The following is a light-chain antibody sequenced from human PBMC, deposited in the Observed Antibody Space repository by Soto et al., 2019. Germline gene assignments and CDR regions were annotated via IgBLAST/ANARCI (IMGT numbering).Light chain of an antibody. CDR3: QQFGGSLTWT. CDR2: GAS. Sequence: EIVMTQSPATLSVSPGERATLSCRASQSVSGNLAWYQQKPGQAPRLLIYGASTRATGIPARFSGSGSGTEFTLTISRLEPEDCAVYYCQQFGGSLTWTFGQGTKVDI. J-gene: IGKJ1*01. CDR1: QSVSGN. V-gene: IGKV3-15*01.